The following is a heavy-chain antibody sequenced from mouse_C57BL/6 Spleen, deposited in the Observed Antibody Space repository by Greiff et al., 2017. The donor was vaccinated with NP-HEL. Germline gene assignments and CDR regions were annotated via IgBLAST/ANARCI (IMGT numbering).Heavy chain of an antibody. Sequence: EVQRVESGGDLVKPGGSLKLSCAASGFTFSSYGMSWVRQTPDKRLEWVATISSGGSYTYYPDSVKGRFTISRDNAKNTLYLQMSSLKSEDTAMYYCARSSLITTVVEGYFDVWGTGTTVTVSS. J-gene: IGHJ1*03. CDR2: ISSGGSYT. CDR3: ARSSLITTVVEGYFDV. D-gene: IGHD1-1*01. V-gene: IGHV5-6*01. CDR1: GFTFSSYG.